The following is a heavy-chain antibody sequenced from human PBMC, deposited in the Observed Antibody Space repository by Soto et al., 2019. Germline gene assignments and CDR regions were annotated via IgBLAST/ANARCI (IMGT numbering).Heavy chain of an antibody. Sequence: EVQLLESGGGLVQPGGSLRLSCAASEFTFSNYAMSWVRQAPGKGLEWVSAISYGGGTTYYADSVKGRFTISRDNSKNTRYLQMNSLRAEDTAVYYCAKNPGYYYDSTGYHVDYWGQGTLVTVSS. CDR2: ISYGGGTT. D-gene: IGHD3-22*01. V-gene: IGHV3-23*01. CDR3: AKNPGYYYDSTGYHVDY. J-gene: IGHJ4*02. CDR1: EFTFSNYA.